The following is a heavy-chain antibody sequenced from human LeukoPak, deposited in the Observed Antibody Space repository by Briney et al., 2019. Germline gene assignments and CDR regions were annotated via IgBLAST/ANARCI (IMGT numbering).Heavy chain of an antibody. CDR3: AREKAAVGTNWGDYFDS. CDR1: GGSPSSYY. J-gene: IGHJ4*02. D-gene: IGHD6-13*01. CDR2: IYYNEKNNNT. V-gene: IGHV4-59*01. Sequence: SETLSLTCSVSGGSPSSYYWSWIRQPPGKGLEWIGYIYYNEKNNNTNYNPSLKSRATIAIDTSNNQFALRLSSVTAADTAIYYCAREKAAVGTNWGDYFDSWGQGTLVTVSS.